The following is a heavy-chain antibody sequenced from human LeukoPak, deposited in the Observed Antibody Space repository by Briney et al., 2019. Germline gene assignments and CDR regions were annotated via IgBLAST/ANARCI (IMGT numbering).Heavy chain of an antibody. Sequence: PSETLSLTCAVYGGSFSGYYWSWIRQPPGKGLEWIGEINHSGSTNYNPSLKSRVTISVDTSKNQFSLKLSSVTAADTAVYYCARGTHDYGDYGTFDYWGQGTLDIVSS. D-gene: IGHD4-17*01. CDR3: ARGTHDYGDYGTFDY. CDR1: GGSFSGYY. V-gene: IGHV4-34*01. J-gene: IGHJ4*02. CDR2: INHSGST.